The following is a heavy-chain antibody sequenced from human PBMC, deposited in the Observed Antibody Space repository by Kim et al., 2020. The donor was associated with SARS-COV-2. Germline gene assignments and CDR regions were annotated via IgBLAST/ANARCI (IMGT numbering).Heavy chain of an antibody. V-gene: IGHV3-23*01. Sequence: GGSLRLSCAASGFTFSSYAMSWVRQAPGKGLEWVSAISGSGGSTYYADSVKGRFTISRDNSKNTLYLQMNSLRAEDTAVYYCAKDQGTGMVRGVIRSNWFDPWGQGTLVTVSS. J-gene: IGHJ5*02. CDR1: GFTFSSYA. D-gene: IGHD3-10*01. CDR3: AKDQGTGMVRGVIRSNWFDP. CDR2: ISGSGGST.